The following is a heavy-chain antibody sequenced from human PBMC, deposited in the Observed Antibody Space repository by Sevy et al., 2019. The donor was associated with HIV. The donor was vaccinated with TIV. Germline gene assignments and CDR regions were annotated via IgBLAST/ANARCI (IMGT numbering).Heavy chain of an antibody. CDR1: GFTFSSYS. CDR2: ISSSSSSI. J-gene: IGHJ4*02. V-gene: IGHV3-48*01. CDR3: ARGFCVSSSCSGSY. Sequence: GGSLRLSCAASGFTFSSYSMNWVRQAPGKGLEWVSSISSSSSSIYYADSVKGRFTISRDNAKNSLYLQMDRLTAEDTAFYYGARGFCVSSSCSGSYWGQGTLVTVSS. D-gene: IGHD2-2*01.